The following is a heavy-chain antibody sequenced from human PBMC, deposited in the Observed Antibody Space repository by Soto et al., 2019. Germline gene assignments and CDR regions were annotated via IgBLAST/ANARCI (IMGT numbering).Heavy chain of an antibody. CDR2: ITHGGST. Sequence: SETLSLTCAVYGYSIRSSDWWGWIRQPPGKGLEWIGYITHGGSTNYNPSLKRRVTMSVDPSKNQFSLNLTSVTAVDTAVYYCARMAVTTFYYYAMDVWGQGTTVTASS. D-gene: IGHD6-19*01. CDR3: ARMAVTTFYYYAMDV. CDR1: GYSIRSSDW. V-gene: IGHV4-28*01. J-gene: IGHJ6*02.